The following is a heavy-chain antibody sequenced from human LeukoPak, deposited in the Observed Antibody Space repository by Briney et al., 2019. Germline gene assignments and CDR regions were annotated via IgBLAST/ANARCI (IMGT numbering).Heavy chain of an antibody. CDR3: AREVYSYDFWSGYYMSYFDY. V-gene: IGHV1-69*06. Sequence: GASVKVSCKASGYTFTGYYMHWVRQAPGQGLEWMGGIIPIFGTANYAQKFQGRVTITADKSTSTAYMELSSLRSDDTAVYYCAREVYSYDFWSGYYMSYFDYWGQGTLVTVSS. J-gene: IGHJ4*02. CDR1: GYTFTGYY. CDR2: IIPIFGTA. D-gene: IGHD3-3*01.